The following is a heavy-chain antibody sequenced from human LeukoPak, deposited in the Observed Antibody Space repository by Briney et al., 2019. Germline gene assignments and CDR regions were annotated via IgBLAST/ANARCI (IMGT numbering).Heavy chain of an antibody. CDR1: GFTFSSYW. J-gene: IGHJ4*02. CDR2: IKQDGSNK. CDR3: AKDPFEDPGFDY. V-gene: IGHV3-7*01. D-gene: IGHD3-9*01. Sequence: GGSLRLSCAASGFTFSSYWMSWVRQAPGKGLEWVANIKQDGSNKYYADSVKGRFTISRDNSKNTLYLQMNSLRAEDTAVYYCAKDPFEDPGFDYWGQGTLVTVSS.